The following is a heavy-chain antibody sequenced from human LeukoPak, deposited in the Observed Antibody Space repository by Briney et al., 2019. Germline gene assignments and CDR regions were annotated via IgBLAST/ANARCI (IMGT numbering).Heavy chain of an antibody. CDR2: ISWNSGSI. D-gene: IGHD5-18*01. CDR1: GFTFDDYA. V-gene: IGHV3-9*01. CDR3: AKGGQLGYSYGSIDY. Sequence: RGGSLRLSCAASGFTFDDYAIHWVRQAPGKGLEWVSGISWNSGSIGYADSVKGRFTISRDNAKNSLHLQMNSLRAEDTALYYCAKGGQLGYSYGSIDYWGQGTLVTVSS. J-gene: IGHJ4*02.